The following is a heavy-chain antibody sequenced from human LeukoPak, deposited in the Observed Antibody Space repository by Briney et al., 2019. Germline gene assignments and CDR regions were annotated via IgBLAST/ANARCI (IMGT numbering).Heavy chain of an antibody. CDR3: ARDAFDP. J-gene: IGHJ5*02. Sequence: GWSLRLSCAASGFTFSSYSMNWVRQAAGKGLEWVASISSSSGYIYYADSVKGRFTISRDNAKNALYLQMSSLRAEDTAVYYCARDAFDPWGQGTLVTVSS. CDR2: ISSSSGYI. V-gene: IGHV3-21*01. CDR1: GFTFSSYS.